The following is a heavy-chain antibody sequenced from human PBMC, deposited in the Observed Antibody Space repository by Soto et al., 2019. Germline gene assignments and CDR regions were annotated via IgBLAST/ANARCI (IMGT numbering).Heavy chain of an antibody. D-gene: IGHD3-9*01. Sequence: SVKVSCKASGGTFSSYAISWVRQAPGQGLEWMGGIIPIFGTANYAQKFQGRVTITADESTSTAYMELSSLRSEDTAVYYCARDSDDILTGQHFDYWGQGTLVTVSS. CDR2: IIPIFGTA. CDR1: GGTFSSYA. V-gene: IGHV1-69*13. CDR3: ARDSDDILTGQHFDY. J-gene: IGHJ4*02.